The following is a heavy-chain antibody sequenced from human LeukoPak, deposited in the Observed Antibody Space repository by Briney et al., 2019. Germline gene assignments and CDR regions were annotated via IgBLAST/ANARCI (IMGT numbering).Heavy chain of an antibody. CDR2: IRSKAYGGTT. J-gene: IGHJ4*02. Sequence: GSLRLSCTASGFTFGDYAMSWVRQAPGKGLEWVSFIRSKAYGGTTEYAASVKGRFTISRDDSKSIAYLQMNSLKTEDTAVYYCTSNLGYCSGGSCSIDYWGQGTLVTVSS. CDR3: TSNLGYCSGGSCSIDY. V-gene: IGHV3-49*04. D-gene: IGHD2-15*01. CDR1: GFTFGDYA.